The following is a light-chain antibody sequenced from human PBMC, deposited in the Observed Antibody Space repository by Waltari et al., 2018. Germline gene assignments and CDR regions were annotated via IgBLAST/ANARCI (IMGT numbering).Light chain of an antibody. J-gene: IGLJ2*01. CDR3: SSYRRSDIVV. CDR1: SSDVGGYNY. CDR2: DVN. V-gene: IGLV2-14*03. Sequence: QSALTQPASVSGSPGQSITLSCTGTSSDVGGYNYVPWYQHHPGKAPKIMIYDVNDRPSGVSNRFSGSKSGNTASLTISGLQAEDEADYYCSSYRRSDIVVFGGGTKLTVL.